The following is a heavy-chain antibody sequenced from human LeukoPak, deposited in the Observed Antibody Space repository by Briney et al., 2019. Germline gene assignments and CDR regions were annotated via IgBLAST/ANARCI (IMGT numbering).Heavy chain of an antibody. Sequence: SETLSLTCTVSGGSISSYYWSWIRQPAGKGLEWIGRIYTSGSTNYNPSLKSRVTISVDTSKNQFSLKLSSVTAADTAVYYCARSKASSGWHIHTDYWGQGTLVTVSS. J-gene: IGHJ4*02. D-gene: IGHD6-19*01. CDR1: GGSISSYY. CDR2: IYTSGST. CDR3: ARSKASSGWHIHTDY. V-gene: IGHV4-4*07.